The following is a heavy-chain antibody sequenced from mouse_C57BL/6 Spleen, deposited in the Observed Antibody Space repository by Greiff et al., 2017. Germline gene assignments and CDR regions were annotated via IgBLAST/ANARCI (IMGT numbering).Heavy chain of an antibody. CDR1: GYTFTSYW. J-gene: IGHJ4*01. CDR2: IYPSDSET. Sequence: QVQLQQPGAELVRPGSSVKLSCKASGYTFTSYWMDWVKQRPGQGLEWIGNIYPSDSETHYNQKFKDKATLTEDKSASTAYMQLSSLTSEDSAVYYCARRRDYDDAMDYWGQGTSVTVSS. D-gene: IGHD2-4*01. V-gene: IGHV1-61*01. CDR3: ARRRDYDDAMDY.